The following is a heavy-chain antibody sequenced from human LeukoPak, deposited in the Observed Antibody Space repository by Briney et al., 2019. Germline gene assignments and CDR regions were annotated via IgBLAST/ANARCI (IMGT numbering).Heavy chain of an antibody. CDR3: ASVYSSGWYYFDY. CDR2: ISGSGGST. J-gene: IGHJ4*02. Sequence: GGSLRLSCAASGFTFSSYAMSWVRQAPGKGLEWVSAISGSGGSTYYADPVKGRFTISRDNSKNTLYLQMNSLRAEDTAVYYCASVYSSGWYYFDYWGQGTLVTVSS. CDR1: GFTFSSYA. D-gene: IGHD6-19*01. V-gene: IGHV3-23*01.